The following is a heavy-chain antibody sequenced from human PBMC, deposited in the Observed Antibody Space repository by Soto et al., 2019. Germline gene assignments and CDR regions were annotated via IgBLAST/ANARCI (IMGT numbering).Heavy chain of an antibody. CDR2: IKQDGSEK. V-gene: IGHV3-7*05. J-gene: IGHJ6*02. Sequence: PGGSLRLSCAASGFTFSSYWMSWVRQAPGKGLEWVANIKQDGSEKYYVDSVKGRFTISRDNAKNSLYLQMNSLRAEDTAVYYCARSTTAYYYYYYGMDVWGQGTTVTVSS. D-gene: IGHD4-4*01. CDR3: ARSTTAYYYYYYGMDV. CDR1: GFTFSSYW.